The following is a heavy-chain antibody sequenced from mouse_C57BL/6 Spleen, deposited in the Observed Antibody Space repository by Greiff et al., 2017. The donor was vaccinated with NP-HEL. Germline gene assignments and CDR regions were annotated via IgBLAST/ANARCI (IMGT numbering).Heavy chain of an antibody. CDR1: GYTFTDYE. V-gene: IGHV1-15*01. Sequence: QVQLKQSGAELVRPGASVTLSCKASGYTFTDYEMHWVKQTPVHGLEWIGAIDPETGGTAYNQKFKGKAILTTDKSSSTAYMELRSRTSEDSAVYYCTRKGITTVVAPLDYWGQGTTLTVSS. D-gene: IGHD1-1*01. CDR3: TRKGITTVVAPLDY. CDR2: IDPETGGT. J-gene: IGHJ2*01.